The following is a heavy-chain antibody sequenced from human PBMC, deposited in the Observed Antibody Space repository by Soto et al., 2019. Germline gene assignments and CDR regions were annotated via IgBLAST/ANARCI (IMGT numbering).Heavy chain of an antibody. Sequence: EVQLLESGGGLVQPGGSLRLSCAASGFTFSSYAMSWVRQAPGKGLEWVSAISGSGGSTYYADSVKGRFTISRDNSKNTLYLQMNSLRAEDTAVYYCAKKYYYDSSGYYYVSGGAFDIWGQGTMVTVSS. CDR3: AKKYYYDSSGYYYVSGGAFDI. CDR1: GFTFSSYA. CDR2: ISGSGGST. J-gene: IGHJ3*02. D-gene: IGHD3-22*01. V-gene: IGHV3-23*01.